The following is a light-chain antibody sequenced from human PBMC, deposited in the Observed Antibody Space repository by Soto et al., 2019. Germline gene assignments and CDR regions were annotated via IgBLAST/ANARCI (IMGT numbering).Light chain of an antibody. CDR2: EGS. CDR1: SSDVGIYNL. CDR3: CSYAGSSTYV. V-gene: IGLV2-23*01. Sequence: QSALTQPASVSGSPGQSITISCTGTSSDVGIYNLVSWYQQRPGKAPKFMIYEGSKRPSGVSNRFSGSKSGNTASLTISGLQAEDEADYYCCSYAGSSTYVFGTGTKLTVL. J-gene: IGLJ1*01.